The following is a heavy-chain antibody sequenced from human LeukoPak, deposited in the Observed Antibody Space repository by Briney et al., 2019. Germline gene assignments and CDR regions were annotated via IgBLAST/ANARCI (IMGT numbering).Heavy chain of an antibody. V-gene: IGHV4-39*01. J-gene: IGHJ4*02. CDR2: IYYTGST. CDR1: GGSISTSSYY. D-gene: IGHD3-10*01. Sequence: SETLSLTCTVSGGSISTSSYYWSWIRQPPGKRPEWIGTIYYTGSTYYNPSLKSRVTISVDASKNQFSLILSSATAADTAVYYCARRPGSGSRHFDYWGQGTLVTVSS. CDR3: ARRPGSGSRHFDY.